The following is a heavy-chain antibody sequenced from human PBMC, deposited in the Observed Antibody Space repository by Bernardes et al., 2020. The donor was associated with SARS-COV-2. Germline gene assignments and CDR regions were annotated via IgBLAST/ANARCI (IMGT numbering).Heavy chain of an antibody. J-gene: IGHJ1*01. Sequence: GCLRLSCAAPGFSFSRHVMHWVRPAPGKGLEWVAGLSVDGASQHYAESVKDRFTISRDNSKNTLYVQMDSLRSEDTAVYYCATEGGSSGRCGYFQSWGQGTLVTVS. CDR2: LSVDGASQ. CDR1: GFSFSRHV. V-gene: IGHV3-30*01. D-gene: IGHD6-25*01. CDR3: ATEGGSSGRCGYFQS.